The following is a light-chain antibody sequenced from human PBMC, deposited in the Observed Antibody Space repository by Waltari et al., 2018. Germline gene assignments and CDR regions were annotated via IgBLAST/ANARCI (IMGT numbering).Light chain of an antibody. V-gene: IGLV1-40*01. CDR2: GST. Sequence: QSVLTQPPSVSGAPGQRVTISCTGSGSNIGAGYDVHWYQQLPRAAPKLLIYGSTSRPVGVPDRFVGSTSGTSASLAITGLQAEDEADYYCQSYDTSLRVVFGGGTKLTVL. CDR1: GSNIGAGYD. CDR3: QSYDTSLRVV. J-gene: IGLJ2*01.